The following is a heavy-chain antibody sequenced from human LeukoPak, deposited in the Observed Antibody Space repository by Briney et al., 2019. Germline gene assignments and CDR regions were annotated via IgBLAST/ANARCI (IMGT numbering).Heavy chain of an antibody. CDR2: ISSSSSYI. Sequence: TTGGSLRLSCAASGFTFSSYRMNWVRQAPGKGLEWVSSISSSSSYIYYADSVKGRFTISRDNAKNSLYLQMNSLRAEDTAVYYCAREDIVVVPAAIWDYWGQGTLVTVSS. D-gene: IGHD2-2*01. J-gene: IGHJ4*02. CDR3: AREDIVVVPAAIWDY. V-gene: IGHV3-21*01. CDR1: GFTFSSYR.